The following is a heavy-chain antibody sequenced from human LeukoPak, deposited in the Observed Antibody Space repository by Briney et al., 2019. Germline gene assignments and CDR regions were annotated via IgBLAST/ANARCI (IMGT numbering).Heavy chain of an antibody. CDR2: ISYDGSNK. CDR3: AKATVIGSNWFDP. D-gene: IGHD4-17*01. J-gene: IGHJ5*02. Sequence: PGGSLRLSCAASGFTFSSYGMHWVRQAPGKGLEWVAVISYDGSNKYYADSVKGRFTISRDNSKNTLYLQMNSLRAEDTAVYYCAKATVIGSNWFDPWGQGTLVTVSS. CDR1: GFTFSSYG. V-gene: IGHV3-30*18.